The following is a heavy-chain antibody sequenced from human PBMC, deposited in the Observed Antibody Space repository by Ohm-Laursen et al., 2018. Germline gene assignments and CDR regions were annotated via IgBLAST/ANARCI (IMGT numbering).Heavy chain of an antibody. V-gene: IGHV3-23*01. CDR3: ATNSSGIVGFDY. D-gene: IGHD1-26*01. CDR1: GFTFSSYA. Sequence: SLRLSCAASGFTFSSYAMSWVRQAPGKGLEWVSRISGSGGTTYYADSVKGRFTISRGNSKNTLYLQMNSLRAEDTAVYYCATNSSGIVGFDYWGQGTLVTVSS. CDR2: ISGSGGTT. J-gene: IGHJ4*02.